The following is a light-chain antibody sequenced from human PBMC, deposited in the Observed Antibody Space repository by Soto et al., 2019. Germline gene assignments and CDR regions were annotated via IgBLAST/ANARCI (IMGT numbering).Light chain of an antibody. J-gene: IGKJ4*01. CDR1: QSVSSSY. V-gene: IGKV3-20*01. CDR2: VAS. Sequence: EIVLTQSPGTLSLSPGERATLACRASQSVSSSYLAAYHQKPVQSPRLLIYVASRRATGIPDRFSGSGSGTDFTLTISRLEPEDLAVYYGQQYGSSLLTFGGGTKVEIK. CDR3: QQYGSSLLT.